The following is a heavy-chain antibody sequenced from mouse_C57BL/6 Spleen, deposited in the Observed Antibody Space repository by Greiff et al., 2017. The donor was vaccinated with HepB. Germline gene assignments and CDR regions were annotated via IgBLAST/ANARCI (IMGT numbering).Heavy chain of an antibody. CDR3: ARGNYGSTQFAY. CDR2: ISDGGSYT. V-gene: IGHV5-4*01. Sequence: EVHLVESGGGLVKPGGSLKLSCAASGFTFSCYAMSWVRQTPEKRLEWVATISDGGSYTYYPDNVKGRFTISRDNAKNNLYLQMSHLKSEDTAMYYCARGNYGSTQFAYWGQGTLVTVSA. J-gene: IGHJ3*01. D-gene: IGHD1-1*01. CDR1: GFTFSCYA.